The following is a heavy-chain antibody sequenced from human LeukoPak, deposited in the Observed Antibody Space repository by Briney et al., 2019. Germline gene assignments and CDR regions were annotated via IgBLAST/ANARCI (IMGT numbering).Heavy chain of an antibody. J-gene: IGHJ4*02. Sequence: GGSLRLSCAASGFTFSSYAMSWVRQAPGKGLEWVSAISGSGGSTYYADSVKGRFTISRDNSKNTLYLQMNSLRAEDTAIYYCAKLQTAVVPAATLGFDSWGQGTLVTVSS. V-gene: IGHV3-23*01. D-gene: IGHD2-2*01. CDR2: ISGSGGST. CDR1: GFTFSSYA. CDR3: AKLQTAVVPAATLGFDS.